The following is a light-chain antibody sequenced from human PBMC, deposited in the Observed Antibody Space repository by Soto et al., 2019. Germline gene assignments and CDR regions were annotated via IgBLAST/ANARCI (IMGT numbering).Light chain of an antibody. J-gene: IGLJ3*02. V-gene: IGLV2-8*01. Sequence: QSALTQPPSASGSPGQSVTISCTGTRSDVGAYKYVSWYQQYPGKAPKLMIYEVSKRPSGVPDRFSGSKSGNTASLTVSGPQAEDEADYYCTSYVGSNIWVFGGGTKLTVL. CDR2: EVS. CDR3: TSYVGSNIWV. CDR1: RSDVGAYKY.